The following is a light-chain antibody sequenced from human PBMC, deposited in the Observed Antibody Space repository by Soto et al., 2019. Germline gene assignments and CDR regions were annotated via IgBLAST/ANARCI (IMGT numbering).Light chain of an antibody. CDR2: DVI. J-gene: IGLJ1*01. V-gene: IGLV2-8*01. CDR1: SSDVGGYNY. CDR3: CSYAGDYMFV. Sequence: QSALTQPPSASGSPGQSVTISCTGTSSDVGGYNYVSWYQQHPGKAPKLMIYDVIKRPSGVPDRFSGSKSGNTASLTVSGLQAEDEADYYCCSYAGDYMFVFGTGTKLTVL.